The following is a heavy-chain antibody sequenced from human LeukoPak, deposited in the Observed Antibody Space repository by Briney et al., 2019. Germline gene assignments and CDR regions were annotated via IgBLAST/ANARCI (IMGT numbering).Heavy chain of an antibody. CDR3: ARGKDGIAVAGGY. Sequence: GASVKVSCKASGYTFTSYDINWVRQATGRGLEWMGWMNPNSGNTGYAQKFQGRVTTTRNTSISTAYMELSSLRSEDTAVYYCARGKDGIAVAGGYWGQGTLVTVSS. J-gene: IGHJ4*02. V-gene: IGHV1-8*01. CDR1: GYTFTSYD. D-gene: IGHD6-19*01. CDR2: MNPNSGNT.